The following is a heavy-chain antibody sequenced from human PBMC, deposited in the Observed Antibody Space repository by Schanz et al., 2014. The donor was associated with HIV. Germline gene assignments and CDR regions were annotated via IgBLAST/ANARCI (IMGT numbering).Heavy chain of an antibody. Sequence: EVQLVESGGRLVRPGESLTLSCITSDFTLTGYSMNWIRQAPGKGLEWVSGISDTGVRTNYADSVKGRLTISRDNSENTLYLQMNSLRAEDTAVYYCAKSRGDSWPYGMDVWGQGTTVTVSS. CDR1: DFTLTGYS. CDR2: ISDTGVRT. CDR3: AKSRGDSWPYGMDV. D-gene: IGHD4-17*01. V-gene: IGHV3-23*04. J-gene: IGHJ6*02.